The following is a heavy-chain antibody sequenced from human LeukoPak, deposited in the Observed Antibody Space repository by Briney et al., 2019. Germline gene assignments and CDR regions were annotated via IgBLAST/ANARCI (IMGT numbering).Heavy chain of an antibody. J-gene: IGHJ6*03. Sequence: SETLSLTCALYGGSFSGYYWSWIRQPPGKGLEWIGKINHSGSTNYNPSLKSRVTISVDTSQNQFSLKLSSVTAADTAVYYCASDGVQLWLEDYYYMDVWGKGTTVTVSS. V-gene: IGHV4-34*01. CDR3: ASDGVQLWLEDYYYMDV. D-gene: IGHD5-18*01. CDR2: INHSGST. CDR1: GGSFSGYY.